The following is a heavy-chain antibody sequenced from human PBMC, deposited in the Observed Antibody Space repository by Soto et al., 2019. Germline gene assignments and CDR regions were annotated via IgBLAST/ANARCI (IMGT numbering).Heavy chain of an antibody. V-gene: IGHV5-51*01. CDR3: ARTYYDFWSGYPYYYYYYMDV. CDR1: GYSFTSYW. J-gene: IGHJ6*03. CDR2: IYPGDSDT. D-gene: IGHD3-3*01. Sequence: GESLKISCKGSGYSFTSYWIGWVRQMPGKGLEWMGIIYPGDSDTRYSPSFQGQVTISADKSISTAYLQWSSLKASDTAMYYCARTYYDFWSGYPYYYYYYMDVWGKGTTVTVSS.